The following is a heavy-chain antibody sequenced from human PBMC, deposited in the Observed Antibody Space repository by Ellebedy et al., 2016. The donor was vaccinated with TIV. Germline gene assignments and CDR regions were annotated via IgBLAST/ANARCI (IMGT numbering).Heavy chain of an antibody. D-gene: IGHD4-17*01. CDR3: SRHTDYALDY. Sequence: PGGSLRLSCAASGLIFSNYWMSWVRQAPGKGLEWVANIKQDGSEKSYVDSVKGRFTITRDNAKNSLYLQINSLRAEDTAVYYCSRHTDYALDYWGQGALVTVSS. CDR1: GLIFSNYW. V-gene: IGHV3-7*02. J-gene: IGHJ4*02. CDR2: IKQDGSEK.